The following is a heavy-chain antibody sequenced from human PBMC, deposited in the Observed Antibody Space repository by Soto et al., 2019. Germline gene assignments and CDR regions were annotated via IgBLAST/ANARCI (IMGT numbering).Heavy chain of an antibody. CDR3: ARGGGVVPAAIWFYYYGMDV. D-gene: IGHD2-2*01. J-gene: IGHJ6*02. V-gene: IGHV4-34*01. Sequence: SETQSLTCAVYGGYFSGYYWSWIRKPPGKGLEWIGEINHSGSTNYNPSLKSRVTISVDTSKNQFSLKLSSVTAADTAVYYCARGGGVVPAAIWFYYYGMDVWGQGTTVTVSS. CDR2: INHSGST. CDR1: GGYFSGYY.